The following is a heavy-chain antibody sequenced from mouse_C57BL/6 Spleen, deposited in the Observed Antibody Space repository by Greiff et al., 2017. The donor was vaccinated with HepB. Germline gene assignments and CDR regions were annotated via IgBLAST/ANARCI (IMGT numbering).Heavy chain of an antibody. J-gene: IGHJ3*01. V-gene: IGHV6-3*01. CDR1: GFTFSNYW. CDR3: TRLMVTTDWFAY. Sequence: EVKVEESGGGLVQPGGSMKLSCVASGFTFSNYWMNWVRQSPEKGLEWVAQIRLKSDNYATHYAESVKGRFTISRDDSKSSVYLQMNNLRAEDTGIDYCTRLMVTTDWFAYWGQGTLVTVSA. D-gene: IGHD2-2*01. CDR2: IRLKSDNYAT.